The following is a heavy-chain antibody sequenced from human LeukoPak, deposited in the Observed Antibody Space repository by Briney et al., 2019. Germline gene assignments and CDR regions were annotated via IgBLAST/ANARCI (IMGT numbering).Heavy chain of an antibody. CDR2: ISAYTGNT. Sequence: ASLKVSCEASGYTFSSYGISWVRQAPGQGLEWMGWISAYTGNTDYAQNFQGRVTMTTDTSTSTAFMELRSLRSDDTAVYYCARSGVGYFYDNTGYYPLDYWGQGTLVTVSS. D-gene: IGHD3-22*01. CDR1: GYTFSSYG. J-gene: IGHJ4*02. CDR3: ARSGVGYFYDNTGYYPLDY. V-gene: IGHV1-18*01.